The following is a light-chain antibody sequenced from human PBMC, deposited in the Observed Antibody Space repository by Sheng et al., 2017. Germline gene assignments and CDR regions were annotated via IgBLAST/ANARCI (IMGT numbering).Light chain of an antibody. V-gene: IGLV2-11*01. Sequence: QSALTQPRSVSGSPGQSVTISCTGTSSDVGGYNYVAWYQQHPGKAPKLMISDVSQRPSGVPDRFSGSKSGNTASLTISGLQAEDEANYYCCSVAGRNIYVFGTGTRVTVL. CDR3: CSVAGRNIYV. CDR2: DVS. CDR1: SSDVGGYNY. J-gene: IGLJ1*01.